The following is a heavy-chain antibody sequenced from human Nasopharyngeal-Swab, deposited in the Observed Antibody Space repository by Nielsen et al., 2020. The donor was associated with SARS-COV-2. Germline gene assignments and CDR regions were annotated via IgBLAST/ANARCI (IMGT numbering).Heavy chain of an antibody. V-gene: IGHV1-46*01. D-gene: IGHD2-15*01. CDR3: ARGGDPREVVAATDCFDP. CDR2: INPGGGSA. CDR1: GVTFSSYA. Sequence: ASVKVSCKASGVTFSSYAVSWVRQAPGQGLEWMGIINPGGGSARYSQNFQGRVTMTRDTSTSTVYMELSSLRSEDTAVYYCARGGDPREVVAATDCFDPWGQGTLVTVSS. J-gene: IGHJ5*02.